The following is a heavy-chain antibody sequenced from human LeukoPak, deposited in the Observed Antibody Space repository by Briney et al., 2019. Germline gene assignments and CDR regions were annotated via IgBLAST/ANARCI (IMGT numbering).Heavy chain of an antibody. CDR1: GFTFADYA. CDR2: ISWNSGSI. V-gene: IGHV3-9*01. J-gene: IGHJ3*02. CDR3: ARVLMGLDAFDI. D-gene: IGHD2-8*01. Sequence: GGSLRLSCAASGFTFADYAMHWVRQAPGKGLEWVSGISWNSGSICYADSVKGRFTISRDNAKNSLYLQMNSLRAEDTALYYCARVLMGLDAFDIGGQGTMVTVSS.